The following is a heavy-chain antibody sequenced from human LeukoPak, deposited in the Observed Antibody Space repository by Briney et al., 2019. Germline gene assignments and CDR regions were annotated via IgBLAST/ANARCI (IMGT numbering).Heavy chain of an antibody. J-gene: IGHJ4*02. V-gene: IGHV4-4*07. CDR3: ASLYSSNWGYITN. CDR2: IYTSGST. CDR1: GGSISSYY. D-gene: IGHD6-13*01. Sequence: SETLSLTCTVSGGSISSYYWSWIRQPAGKGLEWIGRIYTSGSTNYNPSLKSRVTMSVDTSKNQFSLNLSSVTAADTAVYHCASLYSSNWGYITNWGQGTLVSVSS.